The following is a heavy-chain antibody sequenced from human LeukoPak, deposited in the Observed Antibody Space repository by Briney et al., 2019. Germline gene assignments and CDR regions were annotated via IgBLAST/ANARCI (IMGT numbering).Heavy chain of an antibody. CDR1: GGSINSSHFY. CDR2: IYYSGST. CDR3: AKHNGGGIVSYVAPGPPDYFDH. J-gene: IGHJ4*02. V-gene: IGHV4-39*01. D-gene: IGHD1-26*01. Sequence: SETLSLTCTVSGGSINSSHFYWGWIRQTPGRGLEWIGSIYYSGSTYYTPSLMSRVTISLDTSTKQLSLKLTSVTAADTAIYYCAKHNGGGIVSYVAPGPPDYFDHWGQGALVTVSS.